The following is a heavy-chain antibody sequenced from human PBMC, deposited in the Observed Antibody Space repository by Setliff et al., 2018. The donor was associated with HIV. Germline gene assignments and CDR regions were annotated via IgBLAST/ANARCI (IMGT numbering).Heavy chain of an antibody. J-gene: IGHJ6*02. CDR2: INHSGST. CDR3: ARDPFPAAGFSGLRGGRTYYYYGMGV. CDR1: GGSFSGYY. Sequence: SETLSLTCAVYGGSFSGYYWTWIRQPPGKGLEWIGEINHSGSTNYNPSRKSRVTISVDTSKNQFSLRLSSVTAADTAVYYCARDPFPAAGFSGLRGGRTYYYYGMGVWGQGTTVTVSS. V-gene: IGHV4-34*01. D-gene: IGHD6-13*01.